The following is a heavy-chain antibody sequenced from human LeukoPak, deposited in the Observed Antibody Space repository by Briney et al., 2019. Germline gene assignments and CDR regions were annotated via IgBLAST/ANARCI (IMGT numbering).Heavy chain of an antibody. V-gene: IGHV4-39*07. CDR2: IYYSGST. Sequence: SETLSLTCTVSGGSISSSSYYWGWIRQPPGKGLEWIGSIYYSGSTYYNPSLKGRVTISVDTSKNQFSLKLSSVTAADTAVYYCASGRGGYYTSNYYYYMDVWGKGTTVTVSS. D-gene: IGHD3-3*01. CDR3: ASGRGGYYTSNYYYYMDV. J-gene: IGHJ6*03. CDR1: GGSISSSSYY.